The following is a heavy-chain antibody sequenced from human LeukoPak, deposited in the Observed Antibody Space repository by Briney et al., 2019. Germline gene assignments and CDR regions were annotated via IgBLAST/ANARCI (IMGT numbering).Heavy chain of an antibody. CDR3: ASAARIVVGAYYFDY. Sequence: SETLSLTCAVYGGAFSGYYWSWIRQPPGKGLEWIGEINHSGSTNYNPSLMSPVTISVDTSKNPFSLNLSSVTAADTAVYYCASAARIVVGAYYFDYWGQGTLVTVSS. CDR2: INHSGST. D-gene: IGHD3-22*01. CDR1: GGAFSGYY. J-gene: IGHJ4*02. V-gene: IGHV4-34*01.